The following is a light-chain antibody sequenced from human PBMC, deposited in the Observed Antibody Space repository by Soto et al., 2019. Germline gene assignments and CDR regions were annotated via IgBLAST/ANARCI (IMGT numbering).Light chain of an antibody. CDR3: QHYGSSPPYT. V-gene: IGKV3-20*01. J-gene: IGKJ2*01. CDR2: GAS. CDR1: QRVAGSH. Sequence: IVLTQSPGTLSLSPGESATLSCRASQRVAGSHIAWYRQKPGQAPWLLIYGASNRATGIPDRFSGSGSGTDFTLTISRLEAEDSAVYYCQHYGSSPPYTFGQGTKLKIK.